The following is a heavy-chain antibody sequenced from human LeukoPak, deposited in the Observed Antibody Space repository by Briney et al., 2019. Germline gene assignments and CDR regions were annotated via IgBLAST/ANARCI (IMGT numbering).Heavy chain of an antibody. CDR1: GGSFSGYY. V-gene: IGHV4-59*08. J-gene: IGHJ5*02. CDR2: IYYSGST. Sequence: PSETLSLTCAVYGGSFSGYYWSWIRQPPGKGLEGIGDIYYSGSTNYNPSLKSRVTISVDTSKNQFSLKLSSVTAADTAVYYCARHLYYDSSGYHWFDPWGQGTLVTVSS. D-gene: IGHD3-22*01. CDR3: ARHLYYDSSGYHWFDP.